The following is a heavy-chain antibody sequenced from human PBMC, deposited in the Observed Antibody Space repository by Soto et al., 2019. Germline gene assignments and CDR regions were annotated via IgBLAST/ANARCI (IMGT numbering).Heavy chain of an antibody. CDR1: GFTFSSFA. CDR3: AKGRGLPHSGVDF. Sequence: EVQLLESGGGLVQPGGSLRLSCAASGFTFSSFAMTWVRQAPGKGLEWVSSISGSGNSLFFADSVKGRFTILRDNSKNMLQLQMDSLRAEDTAVYYCAKGRGLPHSGVDFWGQGTLVTV. V-gene: IGHV3-23*01. D-gene: IGHD3-10*01. CDR2: ISGSGNSL. J-gene: IGHJ4*02.